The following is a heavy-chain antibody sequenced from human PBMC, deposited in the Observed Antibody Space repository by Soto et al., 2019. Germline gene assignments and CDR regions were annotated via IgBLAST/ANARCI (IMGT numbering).Heavy chain of an antibody. CDR2: IKQDGSEK. J-gene: IGHJ4*02. CDR1: GFTFSSYW. D-gene: IGHD1-26*01. V-gene: IGHV3-7*03. Sequence: PGGSLRLSCAASGFTFSSYWMSWVRQAPGKGLEWVANIKQDGSEKYYVDSVKGRFTISRDNAKNSLYLQMNSLRAEDTAVYYCARVRASKVGATYYFDYWGQGTLVTVSS. CDR3: ARVRASKVGATYYFDY.